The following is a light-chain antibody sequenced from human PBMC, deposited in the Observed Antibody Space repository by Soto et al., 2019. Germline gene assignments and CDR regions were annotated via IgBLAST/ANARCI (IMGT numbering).Light chain of an antibody. V-gene: IGKV3-20*01. J-gene: IGKJ1*01. Sequence: EIVSTQSPGTLPLSPVHRANSSCRASQSVSSSCVAGDQQKPGQAPGLLIYGASSRATGIPDRFSGSGSGTDFTLTISRLEPEDIAVYYCQQYGSSPPRTFGQGTKVDIK. CDR1: QSVSSSC. CDR3: QQYGSSPPRT. CDR2: GAS.